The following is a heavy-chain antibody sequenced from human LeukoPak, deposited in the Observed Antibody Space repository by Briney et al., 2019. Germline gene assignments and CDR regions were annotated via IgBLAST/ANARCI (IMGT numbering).Heavy chain of an antibody. D-gene: IGHD3-10*01. Sequence: PWASVKVSCKASGYTFTRYDINWVRQATGQGLEWMGWMNPNSGNTGYAQKFQGRVTMTRNTSISTAYMELSSLRSEDTAVYYCARVPMVRTQRTGTLDPWGQGTLVTVSS. CDR1: GYTFTRYD. CDR2: MNPNSGNT. CDR3: ARVPMVRTQRTGTLDP. J-gene: IGHJ5*02. V-gene: IGHV1-8*01.